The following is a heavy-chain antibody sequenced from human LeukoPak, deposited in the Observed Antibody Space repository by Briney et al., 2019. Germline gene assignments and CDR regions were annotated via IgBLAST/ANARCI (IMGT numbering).Heavy chain of an antibody. J-gene: IGHJ3*02. V-gene: IGHV3-30-3*01. CDR3: ARRGITMIVGDAFDI. CDR1: GFTFSSYA. CDR2: ISYDGSNK. D-gene: IGHD3-22*01. Sequence: GRSLRLSCAASGFTFSSYAMHWVRQAPGKGLEWVAVISYDGSNKHYADSVKGRFTISRDNSKNTLYLQMNSLRAEDTAVYYCARRGITMIVGDAFDIWGQGTMVTVSS.